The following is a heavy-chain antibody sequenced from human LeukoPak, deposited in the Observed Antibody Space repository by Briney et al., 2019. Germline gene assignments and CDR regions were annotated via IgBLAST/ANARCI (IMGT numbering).Heavy chain of an antibody. J-gene: IGHJ6*02. CDR3: ARSHIVVVPAARNYYYYGMDV. Sequence: SETLSLTCAVYGGSFSGYYWSWIRQPPGKGLEWIGEINHSGSTNYNPSLKSRVTISVDTSKNQFSLKLSSVTAADTAVYYCARSHIVVVPAARNYYYYGMDVWGQGTTVTVSS. V-gene: IGHV4-34*01. D-gene: IGHD2-2*01. CDR1: GGSFSGYY. CDR2: INHSGST.